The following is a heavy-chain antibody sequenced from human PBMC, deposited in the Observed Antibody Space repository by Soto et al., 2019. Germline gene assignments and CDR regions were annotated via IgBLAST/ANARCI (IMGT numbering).Heavy chain of an antibody. V-gene: IGHV4-59*01. Sequence: PSETLSLTCTVSGGSISSYYWSWIRQPPGKGLEWIGYIYYSGSTNYNPSLKSRVTISVDTSKNQFSLKLSSVTAADTAVYYCASGLTAVAGTGYYFDYWGQGTLVTVSS. D-gene: IGHD6-19*01. CDR1: GGSISSYY. CDR3: ASGLTAVAGTGYYFDY. J-gene: IGHJ4*02. CDR2: IYYSGST.